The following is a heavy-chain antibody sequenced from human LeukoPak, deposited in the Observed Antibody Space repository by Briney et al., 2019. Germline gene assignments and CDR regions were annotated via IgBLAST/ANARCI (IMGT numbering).Heavy chain of an antibody. Sequence: GGSLRLSCTASGFTFSNYAMSWVRQAPGKGLEWISTISGGGGNTYYADSVKGRFTFSRDNSKNTLYLQMNSPRAEDTAVYYCAKHFGSSYDYYAYWGQGTLVTVSS. CDR2: ISGGGGNT. J-gene: IGHJ4*02. D-gene: IGHD5-18*01. CDR1: GFTFSNYA. V-gene: IGHV3-23*01. CDR3: AKHFGSSYDYYAY.